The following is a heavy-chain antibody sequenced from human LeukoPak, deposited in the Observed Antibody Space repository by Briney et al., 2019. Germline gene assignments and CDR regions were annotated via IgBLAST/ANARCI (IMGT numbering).Heavy chain of an antibody. CDR2: ISYDGSNK. D-gene: IGHD1-1*01. CDR3: ARGRGDPGFPGKIDY. CDR1: GFTFSSYA. J-gene: IGHJ4*02. Sequence: GGSQRLSCAASGFTFSSYAMHWVRQAPGKGLEWVAVISYDGSNKYYADSVKGRFTISRDNSKNTLYLQMNSLRAEDTAVYYCARGRGDPGFPGKIDYWGQGTLVTVSS. V-gene: IGHV3-30-3*01.